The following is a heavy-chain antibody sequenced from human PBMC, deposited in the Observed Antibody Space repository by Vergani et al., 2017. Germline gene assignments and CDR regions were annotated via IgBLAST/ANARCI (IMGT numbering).Heavy chain of an antibody. CDR3: ARGRWGYCSGGSCYSPFDY. CDR1: GFTFSSYG. Sequence: VQLLESGGGLVQPGGSLRLSCAASGFTFSSYGMHWVRQAPGKGLEWVAVIWYDGSNKYYADSVKGRFTISRDNSKNTLYLQMNSLRAEDTAVYYCARGRWGYCSGGSCYSPFDYWGQGTLVTVSS. V-gene: IGHV3-33*01. CDR2: IWYDGSNK. D-gene: IGHD2-15*01. J-gene: IGHJ4*02.